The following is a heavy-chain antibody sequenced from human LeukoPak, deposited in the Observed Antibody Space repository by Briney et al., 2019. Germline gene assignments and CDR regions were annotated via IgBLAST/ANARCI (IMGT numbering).Heavy chain of an antibody. J-gene: IGHJ4*02. D-gene: IGHD4-23*01. CDR2: ISWNSGSI. CDR1: GFMFDDYA. V-gene: IGHV3-9*01. CDR3: AKAEGFFGGYYDH. Sequence: GGSLRLSCAASGFMFDDYAMHWVRQAPGKGLEWVSGISWNSGSIDYADSVKGRFTISRDNAKNSLYLQMNSLRAGDTAFYYCAKAEGFFGGYYDHWGQGTLVTVSS.